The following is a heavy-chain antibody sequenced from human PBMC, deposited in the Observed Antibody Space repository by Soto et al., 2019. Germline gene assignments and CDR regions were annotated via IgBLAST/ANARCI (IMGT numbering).Heavy chain of an antibody. D-gene: IGHD1-1*01. V-gene: IGHV3-23*01. CDR3: AKAARTTTLYNFDF. CDR1: GFTFSNFG. Sequence: PGGSLRLSCAASGFTFSNFGMNWVRQAPGKGLEWVSLISDSGYTTFHADSVKGRFTISRDNSKNTLYLQMNSLRAEDTAVYYCAKAARTTTLYNFDFWGQGTLVTVSS. CDR2: ISDSGYTT. J-gene: IGHJ4*02.